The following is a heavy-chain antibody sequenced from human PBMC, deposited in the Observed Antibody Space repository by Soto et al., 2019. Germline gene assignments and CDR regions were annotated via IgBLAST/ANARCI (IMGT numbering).Heavy chain of an antibody. CDR3: AGHHSDFWSGSYYYYYMEV. CDR2: IYYSGST. CDR1: GGSISSYY. J-gene: IGHJ6*03. D-gene: IGHD3-3*01. Sequence: SSETLSLTCTVSGGSISSYYWSWIRQPPGKGLEWIGYIYYSGSTNYNPSLKSRVTISVDTSKNQFSLKLSSVTAADTAVYYCAGHHSDFWSGSYYYYYMEVWGKGTTVTVSS. V-gene: IGHV4-59*01.